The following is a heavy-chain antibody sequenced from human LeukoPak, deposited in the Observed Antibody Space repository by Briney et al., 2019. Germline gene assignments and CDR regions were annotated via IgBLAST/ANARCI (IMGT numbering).Heavy chain of an antibody. Sequence: ASVKVFCKASGGTFSSYAISWVRQAPGQGLEWMGGIIPIFGTANYAQKFQGRVTITTDESTSTAYMELSSLRSEDTAVYYCARDRLVVVPAAIRPHYYMDVWGKGTTVTVSS. CDR1: GGTFSSYA. J-gene: IGHJ6*03. CDR2: IIPIFGTA. D-gene: IGHD2-2*02. CDR3: ARDRLVVVPAAIRPHYYMDV. V-gene: IGHV1-69*05.